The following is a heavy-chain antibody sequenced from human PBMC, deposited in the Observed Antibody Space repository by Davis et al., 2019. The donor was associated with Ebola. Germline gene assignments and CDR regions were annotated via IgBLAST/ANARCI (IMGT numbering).Heavy chain of an antibody. V-gene: IGHV3-21*01. D-gene: IGHD4-23*01. CDR3: AKDLKLPKKPYYFDY. CDR1: GFTFSSYW. CDR2: ISSSSSYI. J-gene: IGHJ4*02. Sequence: LSLTCAASGFTFSSYWMHWVRQAPGKGLVWVSSISSSSSYIYYADSVKGRFTISRDNAKNSLYLQMNSLRAEDTAVYYCAKDLKLPKKPYYFDYWGQGTLVTVSS.